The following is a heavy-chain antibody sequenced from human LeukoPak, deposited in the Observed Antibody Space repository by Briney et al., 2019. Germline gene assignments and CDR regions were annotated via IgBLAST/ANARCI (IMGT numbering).Heavy chain of an antibody. CDR3: ARVDRKAVGH. CDR1: GGSFSGYY. Sequence: SETLSLTCAVYGGSFSGYYWSWIRQPPGKGLEWIGEINHSGSTNYNPSLKSRVTISVDTSKNQFSLKLSSVTAADTAVYYCARVDRKAVGHWGQETLVTVSS. J-gene: IGHJ5*02. D-gene: IGHD2-15*01. V-gene: IGHV4-34*01. CDR2: INHSGST.